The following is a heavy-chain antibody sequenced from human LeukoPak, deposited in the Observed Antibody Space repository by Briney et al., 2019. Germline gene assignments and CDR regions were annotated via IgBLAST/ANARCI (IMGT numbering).Heavy chain of an antibody. CDR3: AREDLYCTNGVCVVGAFDI. J-gene: IGHJ3*02. Sequence: PSETLSLTCTVSGGSISSGGSYWSWIRQHPGKGLEWIGYIYYSGSTYYNPSLKSRVTISVDTSKNQFSLKLSSVTAADTAVYYCAREDLYCTNGVCVVGAFDIWGQGTMVTVSS. V-gene: IGHV4-31*03. D-gene: IGHD2-8*01. CDR1: GGSISSGGSY. CDR2: IYYSGST.